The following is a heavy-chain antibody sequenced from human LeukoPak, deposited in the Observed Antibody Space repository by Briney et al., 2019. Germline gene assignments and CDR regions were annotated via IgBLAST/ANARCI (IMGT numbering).Heavy chain of an antibody. D-gene: IGHD2-2*01. V-gene: IGHV4-38-2*02. CDR2: IYHSGST. J-gene: IGHJ4*02. Sequence: PSETLSLTCTVSGGSISSYYWGWIRQPPGKGLEWIGSIYHSGSTYYNPSLKSRVTISVDTFKNQFSLKLSSVTAADTAVYYCASLGTGRIVVVPAAMTAGYWGQGTLVTVSS. CDR1: GGSISSYY. CDR3: ASLGTGRIVVVPAAMTAGY.